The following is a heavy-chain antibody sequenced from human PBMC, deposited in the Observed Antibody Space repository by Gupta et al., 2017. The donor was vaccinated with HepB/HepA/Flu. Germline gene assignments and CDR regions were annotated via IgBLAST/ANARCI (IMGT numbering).Heavy chain of an antibody. CDR1: GYTFTNYY. D-gene: IGHD2-8*01. CDR2: MRPGNGNT. V-gene: IGHV1-46*01. Sequence: QVQLVQSGSEVKQPGASVTLSCQTSGYTFTNYYIHWVRQAPGQGLEWMGIMRPGNGNTEYAQRFRGRVTMTRDTSTSTVYMEMSSLTSEDTAGYYCAREPNESYYCDYWGQGTLVTVSS. CDR3: AREPNESYYCDY. J-gene: IGHJ4*02.